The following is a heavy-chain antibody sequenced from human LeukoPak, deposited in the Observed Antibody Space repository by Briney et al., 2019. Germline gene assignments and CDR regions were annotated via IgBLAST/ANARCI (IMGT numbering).Heavy chain of an antibody. D-gene: IGHD3-10*01. CDR2: IYYSGST. V-gene: IGHV4-59*01. CDR1: GGSISSYY. Sequence: PSETLSLTCTVSGGSISSYYWSWIRQPPGKGLEWIGYIYYSGSTNYNPSLKSRVTISVDTSKNQFSLKLSSVTAADTAVYYCARYGSGSYSLYYFDYWGQGTLVTVSS. J-gene: IGHJ4*02. CDR3: ARYGSGSYSLYYFDY.